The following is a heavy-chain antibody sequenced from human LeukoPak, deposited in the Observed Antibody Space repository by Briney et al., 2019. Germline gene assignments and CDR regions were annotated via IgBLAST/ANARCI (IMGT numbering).Heavy chain of an antibody. CDR3: ARGQKWLQFGY. J-gene: IGHJ4*02. CDR2: IYTSGST. Sequence: SETLSLTCTVSGGSISSGSYYWSWIRQPAGKGLEWIGRIYTSGSTNYNPSLKSRVTISVDTSKNQFSLKLSSVTAADTAVYYCARGQKWLQFGYWGQGTLVTVSS. V-gene: IGHV4-61*02. CDR1: GGSISSGSYY. D-gene: IGHD5-24*01.